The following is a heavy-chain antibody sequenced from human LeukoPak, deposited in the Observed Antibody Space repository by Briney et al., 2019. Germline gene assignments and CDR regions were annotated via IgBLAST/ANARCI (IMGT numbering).Heavy chain of an antibody. Sequence: PGGSLRLSCAASGFTFSSYEMNWVRQAPGKGLEWVSYISSSGSTIYYADSVKGRFTISRDNSKNTLYLQMNSLRAEDTAVYYCAKDQRLPKPKDAFDIWGQGTMVTVSS. CDR1: GFTFSSYE. CDR2: ISSSGSTI. D-gene: IGHD4-11*01. CDR3: AKDQRLPKPKDAFDI. J-gene: IGHJ3*02. V-gene: IGHV3-48*03.